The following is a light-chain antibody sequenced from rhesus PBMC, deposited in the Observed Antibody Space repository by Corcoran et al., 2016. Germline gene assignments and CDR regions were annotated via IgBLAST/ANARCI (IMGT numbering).Light chain of an antibody. Sequence: DIQMTQSPSSLSASVGDRVTITCRASQTISRYLAWYQQKPGKVPKLLIYGASTLQSGVPSRLSGSGSRTEFILTISSLQPEDSATYYCQQHNSHPPTFGQGTKGEIK. V-gene: IGKV1-44*03. J-gene: IGKJ1*01. CDR2: GAS. CDR1: QTISRY. CDR3: QQHNSHPPT.